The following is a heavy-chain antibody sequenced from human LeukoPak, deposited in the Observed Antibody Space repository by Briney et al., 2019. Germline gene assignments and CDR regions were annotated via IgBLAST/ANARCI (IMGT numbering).Heavy chain of an antibody. J-gene: IGHJ4*02. CDR1: GFTFSSYS. V-gene: IGHV3-48*01. CDR2: ISSSSSTI. D-gene: IGHD6-19*01. Sequence: GGSLRLSCAASGFTFSSYSMNWVRQAPGKGLEWVSYISSSSSTIYYADSVKGRFTISRDNAKNSLYLQMNSLRAEDTAVYYCARGLGKSGWSTFDYWGQGTLVTVSS. CDR3: ARGLGKSGWSTFDY.